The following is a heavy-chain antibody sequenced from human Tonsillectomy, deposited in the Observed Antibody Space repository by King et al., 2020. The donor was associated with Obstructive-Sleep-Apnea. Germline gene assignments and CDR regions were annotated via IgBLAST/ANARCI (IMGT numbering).Heavy chain of an antibody. Sequence: VQLVESGGGLVQPGGSLRLSCAASGFTFSTYDMHWVRHATGKGLEWVSAIGTAGDTYYIGSVKGRFTISREKAKNSLYLQMNSLRAGDTAVYYCATTKVTAGLFAFDIWGRGTMVTVSS. V-gene: IGHV3-13*04. CDR3: ATTKVTAGLFAFDI. J-gene: IGHJ3*02. D-gene: IGHD1-1*01. CDR2: IGTAGDT. CDR1: GFTFSTYD.